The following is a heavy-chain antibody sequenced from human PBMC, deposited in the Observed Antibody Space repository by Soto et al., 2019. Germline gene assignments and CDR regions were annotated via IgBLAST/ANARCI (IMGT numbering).Heavy chain of an antibody. CDR2: ISSNGGST. D-gene: IGHD6-19*01. CDR3: ARGWANPVAGTGFDI. V-gene: IGHV3-64*01. CDR1: GFTFSSYA. Sequence: GGSLRLSCAASGFTFSSYAMHWVRQAPGKGLEYVSAISSNGGSTYYANSVKGRFTISRVNSKNTLYLQMGSLRAEDMAVYYCARGWANPVAGTGFDIWGQGTMVTVSS. J-gene: IGHJ3*02.